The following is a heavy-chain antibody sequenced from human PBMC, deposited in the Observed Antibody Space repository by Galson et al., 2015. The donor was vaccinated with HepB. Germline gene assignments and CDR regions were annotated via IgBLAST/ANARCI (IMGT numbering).Heavy chain of an antibody. V-gene: IGHV3-33*01. Sequence: SLRLSCAASGFTFSSYGMHWVRQAPGKGLEWVAVIWYDGSNKYYADSVKGRFTISRDNSKNTLYLQMNSLRAEDTAVYYCAREGEQWLVLGFDYWGQGTLVTVSS. J-gene: IGHJ4*02. D-gene: IGHD6-19*01. CDR2: IWYDGSNK. CDR3: AREGEQWLVLGFDY. CDR1: GFTFSSYG.